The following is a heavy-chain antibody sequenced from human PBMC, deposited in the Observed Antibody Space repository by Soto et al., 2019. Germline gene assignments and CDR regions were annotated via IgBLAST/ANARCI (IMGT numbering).Heavy chain of an antibody. D-gene: IGHD3-10*01. CDR3: ARSYSASGSYYSALEY. CDR1: GFTFDDYG. CDR2: INWNGGST. V-gene: IGHV3-20*01. J-gene: IGHJ4*02. Sequence: EVQLVESGGGVVRPGGSLRLSCAASGFTFDDYGMTWVRQAPGKGLEWVSGINWNGGSTGYADSVKGRFTISRDNAKNSLYLQMNSLRAEDTALYHCARSYSASGSYYSALEYWGQGTLVSVSS.